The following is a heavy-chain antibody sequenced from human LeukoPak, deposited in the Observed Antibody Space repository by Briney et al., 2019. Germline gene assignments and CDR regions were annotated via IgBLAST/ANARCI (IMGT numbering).Heavy chain of an antibody. CDR2: TYYSGST. CDR3: ESAGSYSVDY. D-gene: IGHD1-26*01. V-gene: IGHV4-39*01. J-gene: IGHJ4*02. CDR1: GGSISTSSYY. Sequence: PSETLSLTCTVSGGSISTSSYYWVWLRQPPGKGLEWIVSTYYSGSTYYNPSLESRVTISVDTSKNQFSLKLSSVTTADTAVYYCESAGSYSVDYWGQGTLVTVSS.